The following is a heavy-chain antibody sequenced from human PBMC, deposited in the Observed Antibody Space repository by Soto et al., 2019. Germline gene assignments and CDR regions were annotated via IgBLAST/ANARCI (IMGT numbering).Heavy chain of an antibody. Sequence: ASVKVSCKASGYTFTSYGISWVRQAPGQGLEWMGWISAYNGNTNYAQKLQGRVTMTTDTSTSTAYMELRSLRSDDTAVYYCASEYSGYEYDAFDIWGQGTMVTV. CDR3: ASEYSGYEYDAFDI. V-gene: IGHV1-18*01. J-gene: IGHJ3*02. CDR1: GYTFTSYG. CDR2: ISAYNGNT. D-gene: IGHD5-12*01.